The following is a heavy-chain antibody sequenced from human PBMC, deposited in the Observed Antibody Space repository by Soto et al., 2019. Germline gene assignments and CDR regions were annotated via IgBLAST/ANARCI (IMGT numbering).Heavy chain of an antibody. J-gene: IGHJ3*02. CDR2: ISWNRGII. CDR3: VKDMGSNGHDSFER. V-gene: IGHV3-9*01. D-gene: IGHD4-4*01. Sequence: EVQLAESGGGLVQPGRSLRLSGAASGFTFDDYAMHWVRQAPGKGLEWVSGISWNRGIIVYADSVKGRFTISRDNAQNALYLQMNSLIAEDTALYYCVKDMGSNGHDSFERWGQGTMVTGSS. CDR1: GFTFDDYA.